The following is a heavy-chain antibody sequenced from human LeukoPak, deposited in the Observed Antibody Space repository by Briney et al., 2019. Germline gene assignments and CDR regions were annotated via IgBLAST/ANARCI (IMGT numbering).Heavy chain of an antibody. CDR1: GVSINSGGYY. D-gene: IGHD5-18*01. V-gene: IGHV4-31*03. Sequence: PSETLSLTCTVSGVSINSGGYYWNWIRHHPGKGLKWIGYIYYTGTTYYNPSLQSRVIISLDTSRNQFSLNLSSVTAADTAIYYCAAGNSWIQIWNHWGQGTLVTVSS. CDR3: AAGNSWIQIWNH. CDR2: IYYTGTT. J-gene: IGHJ5*02.